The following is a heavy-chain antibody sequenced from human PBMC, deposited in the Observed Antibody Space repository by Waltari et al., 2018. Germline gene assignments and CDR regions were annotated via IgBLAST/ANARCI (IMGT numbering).Heavy chain of an antibody. CDR2: INHSGST. D-gene: IGHD3-16*01. V-gene: IGHV4-34*01. J-gene: IGHJ4*02. CDR3: ARAPLFQRTSHYVY. Sequence: QVQLQQWGAGLLKPSETLSLTCAVYGGSFRGYYWSWIRQPPGKGLEWIGEINHSGSTNYNPSLKSRVTISVDTSKNQFSLKLSSVTAADTAVYYCARAPLFQRTSHYVYWGQGTLVTVSS. CDR1: GGSFRGYY.